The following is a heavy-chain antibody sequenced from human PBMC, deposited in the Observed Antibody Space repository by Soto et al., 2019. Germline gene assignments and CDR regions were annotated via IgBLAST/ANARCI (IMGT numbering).Heavy chain of an antibody. J-gene: IGHJ3*02. CDR3: ARDSNLGYCSGGSCQGGAFDI. CDR2: IYYSGST. Sequence: QVQLQESGPGLVKPSQTLSLTCTVSGGSISSGGYYWSWIRQHPGKGLEWIGYIYYSGSTYYNPSLKSRVIISVDTSKNQFSLKLSSVTAADTAVYYCARDSNLGYCSGGSCQGGAFDIWGQGTMVTVSS. D-gene: IGHD2-15*01. CDR1: GGSISSGGYY. V-gene: IGHV4-31*03.